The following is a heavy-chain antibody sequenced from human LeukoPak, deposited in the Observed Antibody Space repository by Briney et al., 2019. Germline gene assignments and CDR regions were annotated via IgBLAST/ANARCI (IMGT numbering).Heavy chain of an antibody. V-gene: IGHV4-39*01. CDR3: ARRNYDFWSGFPNWFDP. D-gene: IGHD3-3*01. CDR1: GGSISSSSYY. CDR2: IYYSGIA. J-gene: IGHJ5*02. Sequence: VKPSETLSLTCTVSGGSISSSSYYWGWIRQPPGKGLEWIGSIYYSGIAYYNPSLKSRVTISVDTSKNQFSLKLSSVTAADTAVYYCARRNYDFWSGFPNWFDPWGQGTLVTVSS.